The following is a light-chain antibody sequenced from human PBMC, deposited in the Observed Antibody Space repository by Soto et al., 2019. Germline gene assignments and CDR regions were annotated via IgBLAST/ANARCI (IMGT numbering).Light chain of an antibody. CDR3: QQSDSTPYT. V-gene: IGKV1-39*01. Sequence: DIQMTQSPSSLSASVGDRVTITCRASQSISSYLNWYQQKPGKAPKLLIYAASSLQSGVPSRFSGSRSGTDFTLTISSLQPEDFATYYCQQSDSTPYTFGRGTKLEIK. J-gene: IGKJ2*01. CDR1: QSISSY. CDR2: AAS.